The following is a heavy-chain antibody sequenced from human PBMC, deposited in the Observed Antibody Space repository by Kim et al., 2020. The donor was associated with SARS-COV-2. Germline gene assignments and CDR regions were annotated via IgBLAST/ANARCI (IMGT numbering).Heavy chain of an antibody. CDR1: GFTFSSYS. CDR2: ISSSSSTI. V-gene: IGHV3-48*02. Sequence: GGSLRLSCAASGFTFSSYSMNWVRQAPGKGLEWVSYISSSSSTIYYADSVKGRFTISRDNAKNSLYLQMNSLRDEDTAVYYCASDSLKYYYDSSGYVVRTYYYYYGMDVWGQGTTVTVSS. D-gene: IGHD3-22*01. J-gene: IGHJ6*02. CDR3: ASDSLKYYYDSSGYVVRTYYYYYGMDV.